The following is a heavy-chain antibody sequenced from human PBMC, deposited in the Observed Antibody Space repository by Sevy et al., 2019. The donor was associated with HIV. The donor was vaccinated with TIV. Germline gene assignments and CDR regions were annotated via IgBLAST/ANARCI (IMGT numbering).Heavy chain of an antibody. Sequence: GGSLRLSCAASGFTFSSYAMSWVRQAPGKGLEWVSAISGSGGSTYYADSVKGRFTISRDNSKNTLYLQMISLRAEDTAVYYCAKGEPRDSSSWPLEDYYYGMDVWGQGTTVTVSS. D-gene: IGHD6-13*01. CDR1: GFTFSSYA. J-gene: IGHJ6*02. CDR3: AKGEPRDSSSWPLEDYYYGMDV. V-gene: IGHV3-23*01. CDR2: ISGSGGST.